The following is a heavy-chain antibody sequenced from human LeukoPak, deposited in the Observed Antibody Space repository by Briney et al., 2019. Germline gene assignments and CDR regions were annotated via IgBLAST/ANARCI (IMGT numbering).Heavy chain of an antibody. CDR3: AREGRVSGYDFDC. Sequence: GGSLRLSCAASGFAFSSYLMHWGRESPGPGLVSFSRINSGGSSITYADSVKGRFTISRDNAKNTPCLQMSSPRCVDWAVSYCAREGRVSGYDFDCWGQGTLVTVSS. V-gene: IGHV3-74*03. J-gene: IGHJ4*02. CDR1: GFAFSSYL. CDR2: INSGGSSI. D-gene: IGHD5-12*01.